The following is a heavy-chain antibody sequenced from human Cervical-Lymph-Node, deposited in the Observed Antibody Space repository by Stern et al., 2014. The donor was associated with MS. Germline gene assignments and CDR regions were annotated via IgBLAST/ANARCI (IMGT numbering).Heavy chain of an antibody. CDR3: TRADGSKDDY. Sequence: VQLVQSGGGLVKPGGSLRLSCAASGFTFSDYYMSWIRQAPGKGLEWISYIRSRGDHIESADSVKGRFTISRDNAKNSLYLQMNSLRAEDTAVYYCTRADGSKDDYWGQGTLVTVSS. J-gene: IGHJ4*02. CDR2: IRSRGDHI. D-gene: IGHD3-10*01. CDR1: GFTFSDYY. V-gene: IGHV3-11*01.